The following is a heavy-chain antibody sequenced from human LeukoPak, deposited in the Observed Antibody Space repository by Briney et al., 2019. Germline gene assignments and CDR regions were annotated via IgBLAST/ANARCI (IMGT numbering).Heavy chain of an antibody. D-gene: IGHD2-15*01. CDR2: IYSNDEK. CDR3: ARKADSNWYFDL. CDR1: GFSLSSDRMG. J-gene: IGHJ2*01. V-gene: IGHV2-26*02. Sequence: SGPTLVQPTATLTLTFTVSGFSLSSDRMGVSWNRQPPGKALEWLAQIYSNDEKSYTTSLKSRLTISKDTSKSQVVLTMTNMDPVDSGTYYCARKADSNWYFDLWGRGTLVTVSS.